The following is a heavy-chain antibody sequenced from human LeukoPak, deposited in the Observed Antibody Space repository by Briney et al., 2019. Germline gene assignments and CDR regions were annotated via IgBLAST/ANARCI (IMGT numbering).Heavy chain of an antibody. CDR3: AREEVYSYGFDY. D-gene: IGHD5-18*01. CDR1: GFTFSSYS. V-gene: IGHV3-48*02. J-gene: IGHJ4*02. CDR2: ISSSSTI. Sequence: GGSLRLSCAASGFTFSSYSMNWVRQAPGKGLEWVSYISSSSTIYYADSVKGRFTISRDNAKNSLYLQMNSLRDEDTAVYYCAREEVYSYGFDYWGQGTLVTVSS.